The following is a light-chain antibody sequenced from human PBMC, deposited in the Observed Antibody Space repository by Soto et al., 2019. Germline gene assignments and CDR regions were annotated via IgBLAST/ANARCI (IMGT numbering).Light chain of an antibody. CDR1: QSVSSNY. CDR2: GAS. V-gene: IGKV3-20*01. J-gene: IGKJ5*01. Sequence: LLTQSPGTLSLYPGDRATLSCRAGQSVSSNYLAWYQQKPGQAPRLLIYGASSRATGTPDKSSGSGSGTDFTLTIDGLEPEDFAVYYCQQYGYSPITVGQGTRLEI. CDR3: QQYGYSPIT.